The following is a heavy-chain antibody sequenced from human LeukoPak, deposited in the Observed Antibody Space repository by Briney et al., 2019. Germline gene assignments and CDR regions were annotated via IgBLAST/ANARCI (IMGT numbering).Heavy chain of an antibody. CDR1: GFTFSSYG. CDR2: ISYDGSNK. Sequence: GGSLRLSCAASGFTFSSYGMHWVRQAPGKGLEWVAVISYDGSNKYYADSVKGRFTISRDNSKSTLYLQMNSLRAEDTAVYYCAKFYDLLTAYFDYWGQGTLVTVSS. D-gene: IGHD3-9*01. V-gene: IGHV3-30*18. CDR3: AKFYDLLTAYFDY. J-gene: IGHJ4*02.